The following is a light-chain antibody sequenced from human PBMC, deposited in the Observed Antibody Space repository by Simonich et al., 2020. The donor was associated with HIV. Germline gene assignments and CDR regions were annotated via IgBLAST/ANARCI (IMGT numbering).Light chain of an antibody. V-gene: IGKV1-9*01. CDR2: GAS. Sequence: IQLTQSPSFLSASVGNRVTITCRASQGISSYLARYPQKPGKAPKLLIYGASTLQSGVPSRFSGSGSGTKFTLTISSLQPEDFATYYCQQLNSYPITFGQGTRLEIK. CDR1: QGISSY. CDR3: QQLNSYPIT. J-gene: IGKJ5*01.